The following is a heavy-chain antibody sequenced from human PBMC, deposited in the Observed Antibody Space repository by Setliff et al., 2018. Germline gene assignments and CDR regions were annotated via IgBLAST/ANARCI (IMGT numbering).Heavy chain of an antibody. V-gene: IGHV4-38-2*01. CDR3: ATRTFAVIPHSGLGLDYFYGMAV. Sequence: KTSETLSLTCPVSANTLSTSYYWGWVRQPPGKGLEWSGDIYKGGSTYYNPSLRSRVSMSLDTSKRQVSLNLTSVPAADTGVYYCATRTFAVIPHSGLGLDYFYGMAVWGRGTTVTVSS. CDR2: IYKGGST. CDR1: ANTLSTSYY. J-gene: IGHJ6*02. D-gene: IGHD2-21*01.